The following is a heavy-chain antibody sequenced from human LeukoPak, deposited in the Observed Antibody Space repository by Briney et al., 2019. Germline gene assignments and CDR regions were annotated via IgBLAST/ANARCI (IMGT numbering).Heavy chain of an antibody. CDR2: IKADGGDQ. CDR3: ARDRSRFGY. V-gene: IGHV3-7*01. CDR1: GFTFSSYW. Sequence: PGGSLRLSCAASGFTFSSYWMTWLRQAPGKGLGWVATIKADGGDQYYVDSLRGRFTISRDNAKNSLYLQMNNLTAEDTAVYYCARDRSRFGYWGQGTLVTVSS. J-gene: IGHJ4*02. D-gene: IGHD6-6*01.